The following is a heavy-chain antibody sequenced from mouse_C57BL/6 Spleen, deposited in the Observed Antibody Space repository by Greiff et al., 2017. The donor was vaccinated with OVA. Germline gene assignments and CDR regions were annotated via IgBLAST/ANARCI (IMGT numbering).Heavy chain of an antibody. CDR1: GFNIKDDY. CDR3: TTSSYGGYFDY. Sequence: EVQLQQSGAELVRPGASVKLSCTASGFNIKDDYMHWVKQRPEQGLEWIGWIDPENGDTEYASKFQGKATITADTSSNTAYLQLSSLTSEDTAVYYCTTSSYGGYFDYWGQGTTLTVSS. D-gene: IGHD1-1*01. J-gene: IGHJ2*01. V-gene: IGHV14-4*01. CDR2: IDPENGDT.